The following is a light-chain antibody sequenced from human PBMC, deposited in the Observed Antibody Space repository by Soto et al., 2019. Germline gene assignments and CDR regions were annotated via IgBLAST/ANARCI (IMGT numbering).Light chain of an antibody. CDR1: SGDVGGHNF. J-gene: IGLJ3*02. CDR3: ASKTASTLVL. Sequence: QSALTQPASVSGSPGQSITISCTGTSGDVGGHNFVSWYQQHPGKAPKLMIYEVTYRPSGVSNRFSGSKSGNTASLTISGLQAEDEANYYCASKTASTLVLFGGGTKLTVL. CDR2: EVT. V-gene: IGLV2-14*03.